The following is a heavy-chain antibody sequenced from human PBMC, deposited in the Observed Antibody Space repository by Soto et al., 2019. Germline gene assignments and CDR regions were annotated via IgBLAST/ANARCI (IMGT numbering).Heavy chain of an antibody. CDR1: GFTVSSNY. J-gene: IGHJ6*02. Sequence: EVQLVESGGGLVQPGGSLRLSCAASGFTVSSNYMSWVRQAPGKGLEWVSVIYSGGSTYYADSVKGRFTISRDNSKNTLYLQMNSLRAEDTAVYYCARDAMSYYGMDVWGQGTMVTVSS. CDR3: ARDAMSYYGMDV. CDR2: IYSGGST. V-gene: IGHV3-66*01.